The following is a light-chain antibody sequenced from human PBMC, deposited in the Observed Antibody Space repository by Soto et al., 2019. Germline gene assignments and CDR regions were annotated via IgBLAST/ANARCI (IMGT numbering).Light chain of an antibody. V-gene: IGKV1-5*03. Sequence: DIQMSQSPSTLSSSVGDRVTITFRASQIIGGWLAWYQQKPGKDPKLMIYEASVLQNGVPSRFSGSGSGTEFTLAIDSLQPDDFATYYCQEHNSYIPTFGPGTKVDIK. CDR1: QIIGGW. CDR2: EAS. J-gene: IGKJ1*01. CDR3: QEHNSYIPT.